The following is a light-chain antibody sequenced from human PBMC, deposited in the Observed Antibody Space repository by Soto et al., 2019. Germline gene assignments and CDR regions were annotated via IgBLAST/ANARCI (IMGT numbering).Light chain of an antibody. J-gene: IGLJ3*02. CDR3: CSYTTSTTWV. Sequence: QSVLTQPASVSGSPGQSISISCTGSGSDVGGYKYVSWYQQVPGKAPKVIMYEVSNRPSGVSNRFSGSKSGNTASLTISGLQAEDEADYYCCSYTTSTTWVFGGGTQLTVL. CDR2: EVS. V-gene: IGLV2-14*01. CDR1: GSDVGGYKY.